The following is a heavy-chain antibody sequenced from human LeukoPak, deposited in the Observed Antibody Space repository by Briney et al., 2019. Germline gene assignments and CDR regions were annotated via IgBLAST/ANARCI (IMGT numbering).Heavy chain of an antibody. D-gene: IGHD6-19*01. CDR3: ARIEGGWFYYFDY. CDR2: INHSGST. Sequence: NPSETLSLTCAVYGGSFSGYYWSWIRQPPGKGLEWIGEINHSGSTNYNPSLKSRVTISVDTSKNQFSLKLSSVTAADTAVYYCARIEGGWFYYFDYWGQGTLVTVSS. J-gene: IGHJ4*02. V-gene: IGHV4-34*01. CDR1: GGSFSGYY.